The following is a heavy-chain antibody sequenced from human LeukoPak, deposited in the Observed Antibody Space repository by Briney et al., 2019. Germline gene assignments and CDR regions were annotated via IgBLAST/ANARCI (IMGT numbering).Heavy chain of an antibody. CDR2: MNPNSGNT. J-gene: IGHJ6*02. CDR1: GYTFTSYD. CDR3: ARVAAGTYYYGMDV. Sequence: ASVKVSCKAAGYTFTSYDINWVRQATGQGVEWMGWMNPNSGNTGYAQKFQGRVTMTRNTSISTAYMELSSLRSEDAAVYYCARVAAGTYYYGMDVWGQGTTVTVSS. V-gene: IGHV1-8*01. D-gene: IGHD6-13*01.